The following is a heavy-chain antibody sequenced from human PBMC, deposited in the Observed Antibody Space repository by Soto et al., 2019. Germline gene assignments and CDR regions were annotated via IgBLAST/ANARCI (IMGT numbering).Heavy chain of an antibody. Sequence: GGSLRLSCAASGFTFSNFAMHWVRQAPGKGLEWVAATSFDGKNTDYADSVKGRFTISRDNSKKTLFLQMNSLRPEDTAVYYCARERAIAATGIFYSWGQGTLVTVSS. J-gene: IGHJ5*01. CDR3: ARERAIAATGIFYS. D-gene: IGHD6-13*01. V-gene: IGHV3-30*04. CDR2: TSFDGKNT. CDR1: GFTFSNFA.